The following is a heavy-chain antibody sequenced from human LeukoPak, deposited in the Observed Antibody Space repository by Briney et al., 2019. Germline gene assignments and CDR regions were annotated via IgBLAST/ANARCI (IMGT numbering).Heavy chain of an antibody. CDR2: IYSGGST. V-gene: IGHV3-53*05. CDR1: GFTVSSNY. D-gene: IGHD1-26*01. Sequence: GGSLRLSCAASGFTVSSNYMSWVRQAPGKGLEWVSVIYSGGSTYNADSVKGRFTISRDDSKNTLYLQMNSLRAEDTAVYYCAKDLGRYRNNYFDYWGQGTLVTVSS. CDR3: AKDLGRYRNNYFDY. J-gene: IGHJ4*02.